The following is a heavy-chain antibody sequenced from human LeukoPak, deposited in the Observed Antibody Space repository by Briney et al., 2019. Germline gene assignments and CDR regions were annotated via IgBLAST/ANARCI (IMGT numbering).Heavy chain of an antibody. V-gene: IGHV4-31*03. CDR3: ARILTSGTPPFDL. CDR1: GVSVSSGYF. J-gene: IGHJ2*01. CDR2: MYYSGST. Sequence: NPSETPSLTCTVSGVSVSSGYFWSWIRQHPGKGLEWIGYMYYSGSTSYNPSLKSRVTISVDTSKNQFSLKVNFVTAADTAVYYCARILTSGTPPFDLWGRGTLVTVSS.